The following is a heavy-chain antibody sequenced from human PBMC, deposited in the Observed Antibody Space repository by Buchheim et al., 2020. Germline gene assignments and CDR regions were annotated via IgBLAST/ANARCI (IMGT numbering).Heavy chain of an antibody. J-gene: IGHJ6*02. Sequence: QVQLVESGGGVVQPGRSLRLSCAASGFTFSSYGMHWVRQAPGKGLEWVAVIWYDGSNKYYADSVKGRFTISRDNSKNTLYLQMNSLRAEDTAVYYCARDARYGGENGYYYGMDVWGQGTT. D-gene: IGHD4-23*01. CDR3: ARDARYGGENGYYYGMDV. CDR1: GFTFSSYG. V-gene: IGHV3-33*01. CDR2: IWYDGSNK.